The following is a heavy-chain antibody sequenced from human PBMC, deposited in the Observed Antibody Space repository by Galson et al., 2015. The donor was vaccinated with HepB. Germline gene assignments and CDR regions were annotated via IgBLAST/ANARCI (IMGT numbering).Heavy chain of an antibody. CDR2: INEDESAK. Sequence: SLRLSCAASGFRLSDSWTTWVRQSAERGLEWVANINEDESAKRYLDSVKGRFTISRDNAKNSVFLQMDSLRADDTAIYYCARGNNPNYWGQGTLVTVSS. V-gene: IGHV3-7*03. CDR1: GFRLSDSW. J-gene: IGHJ4*02. CDR3: ARGNNPNY. D-gene: IGHD1/OR15-1a*01.